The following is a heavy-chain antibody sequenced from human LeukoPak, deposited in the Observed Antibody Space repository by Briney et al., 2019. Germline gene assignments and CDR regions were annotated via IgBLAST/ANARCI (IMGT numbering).Heavy chain of an antibody. CDR1: GFTFSSYA. Sequence: PGGSLRLSCAASGFTFSSYAMHWVRQAPGKGLEWVAVISYDGSNKYYADSVKGRFTISRDNSKNTLYLQMNSLRAEDTAVYYCAREDGSGTYYRDYWGQGTLVTVSS. J-gene: IGHJ4*02. CDR3: AREDGSGTYYRDY. V-gene: IGHV3-30-3*01. CDR2: ISYDGSNK. D-gene: IGHD3-10*01.